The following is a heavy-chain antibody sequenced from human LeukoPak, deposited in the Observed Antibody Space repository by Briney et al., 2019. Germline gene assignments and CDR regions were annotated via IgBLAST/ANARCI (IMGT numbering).Heavy chain of an antibody. V-gene: IGHV1-18*01. Sequence: GASVKVSCKASGYTFTSYGISWVRQAPGQGLEWMGWISAYNGNTNYALQLQGRVTMTTDTSTSTAYMELRSLRSDDTAVYYCAREPPRIQLWFLQGDAFDIWGQGTMVTVSS. CDR3: AREPPRIQLWFLQGDAFDI. J-gene: IGHJ3*02. D-gene: IGHD5-18*01. CDR1: GYTFTSYG. CDR2: ISAYNGNT.